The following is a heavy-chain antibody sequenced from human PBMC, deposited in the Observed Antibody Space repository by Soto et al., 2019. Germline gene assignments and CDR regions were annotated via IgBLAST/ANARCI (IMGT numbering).Heavy chain of an antibody. D-gene: IGHD6-19*01. J-gene: IGHJ4*02. CDR3: ARPKGSYSSGYYYFDY. V-gene: IGHV1-69*13. CDR1: GGTFSTYA. Sequence: SVKVSCKTSGGTFSTYAIYWVRQAPGQGLEWMGAIIPLFGTADYAQKFQGRVTITADESTSTAYMELSSLRSEDTAMYYCARPKGSYSSGYYYFDYWGQGTLVTVSS. CDR2: IIPLFGTA.